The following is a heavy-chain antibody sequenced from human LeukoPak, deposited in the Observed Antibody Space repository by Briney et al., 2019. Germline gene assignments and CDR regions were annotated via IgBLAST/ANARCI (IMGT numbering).Heavy chain of an antibody. CDR1: GGSISSYY. D-gene: IGHD1-14*01. J-gene: IGHJ4*02. CDR3: ARGGRVSPLDY. CDR2: IYYSGST. V-gene: IGHV4-59*01. Sequence: SETLSLTCTVSGGSISSYYWSCLRQPPGKGLEWIGYIYYSGSTNYNPSLKSRVTISVDTSKNQFSLKLSSVAAADTAVYYCARGGRVSPLDYWGQGTLVSVSS.